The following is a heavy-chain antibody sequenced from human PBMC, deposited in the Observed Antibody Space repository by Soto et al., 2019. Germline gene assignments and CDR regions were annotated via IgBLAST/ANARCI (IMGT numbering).Heavy chain of an antibody. J-gene: IGHJ4*02. V-gene: IGHV3-13*01. CDR1: GFTFSSFD. D-gene: IGHD1-7*01. CDR3: ARSRVGRPNYADYFDS. CDR2: IDTAGDT. Sequence: GGSLRLSCAASGFTFSSFDMHWVRQVTGKGLMWVSSIDTAGDTYFPASVKGRFTISRENAKNSLYLLMSNLRAEDTAVYYCARSRVGRPNYADYFDSWGQGTLVTVSS.